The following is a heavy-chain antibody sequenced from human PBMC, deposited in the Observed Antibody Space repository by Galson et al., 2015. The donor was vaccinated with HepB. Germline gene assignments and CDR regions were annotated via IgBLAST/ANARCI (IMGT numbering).Heavy chain of an antibody. J-gene: IGHJ1*01. V-gene: IGHV1-18*01. CDR3: ARGNYYDSSGYYPSYFQH. D-gene: IGHD3-22*01. CDR2: ISAYNGNT. Sequence: PGQGLEWMGWISAYNGNTNYAQKLQGRVTMTTDTSTSTAYMELSRLRSDDTAVYYCARGNYYDSSGYYPSYFQHWGQGTLVTVSS.